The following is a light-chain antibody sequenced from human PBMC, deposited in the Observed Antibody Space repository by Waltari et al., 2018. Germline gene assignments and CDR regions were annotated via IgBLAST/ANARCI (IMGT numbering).Light chain of an antibody. CDR2: VNSDGSH. J-gene: IGLJ3*02. V-gene: IGLV4-69*01. Sequence: QLVLTQSPSASASLGASVKLTCTLSSGHSSNVIAWHQQQPEKGPRYLMKVNSDGSHSKGDKIPDRFSGCSSGAEHYLTISSLQSEDEAYYYCQTGGHGTWVFGGGTKLTVL. CDR1: SGHSSNV. CDR3: QTGGHGTWV.